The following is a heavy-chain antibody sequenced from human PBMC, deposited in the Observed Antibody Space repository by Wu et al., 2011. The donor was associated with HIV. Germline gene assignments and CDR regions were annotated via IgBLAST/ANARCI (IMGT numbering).Heavy chain of an antibody. CDR2: ISAYNGDA. V-gene: IGHV1-18*01. CDR1: GYSFTSFG. D-gene: IGHD2-15*01. CDR3: ARERYCSGGSCYKGGYYYYMDV. J-gene: IGHJ6*03. Sequence: QIQLVQSGAGVKKPGASVKVSCKAVGYSFTSFGITWVRQAPGQGLEWMGWISAYNGDANYSQKVQGRVTMTTDTSTSTAYMELRSLTSDDTAVYYCARERYCSGGSCYKGGYYYYMDVWGKGTTVTVSS.